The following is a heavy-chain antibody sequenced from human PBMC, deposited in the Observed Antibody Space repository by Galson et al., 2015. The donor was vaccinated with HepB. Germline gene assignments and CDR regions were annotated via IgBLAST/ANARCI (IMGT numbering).Heavy chain of an antibody. V-gene: IGHV3-23*01. CDR3: AKEERRSYGSL. CDR2: ISGSGGST. D-gene: IGHD3-10*01. Sequence: SLRLSCAASGFTFSSYAMSWVRQAPGKGLEWVSAISGSGGSTYYADSVKGRFTISRDNSKNTLDLQMNSLSAEDTAVYYCAKEERRSYGSLWGQGTRVTVSS. J-gene: IGHJ4*02. CDR1: GFTFSSYA.